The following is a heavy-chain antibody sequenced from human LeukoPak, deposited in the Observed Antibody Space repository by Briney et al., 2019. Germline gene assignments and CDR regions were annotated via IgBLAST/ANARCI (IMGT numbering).Heavy chain of an antibody. Sequence: GGSLRLSCSASGFTFSSYAMHWVRQAPGKGLEYVSAISSSGGSTYYADSVKGRFTISRDNSKNTLYLQMSSLRAEDTAVYYCVKGHYYGSGTPTFDYWGQGTLVTVSS. D-gene: IGHD3-10*01. V-gene: IGHV3-64D*06. CDR1: GFTFSSYA. CDR2: ISSSGGST. J-gene: IGHJ4*02. CDR3: VKGHYYGSGTPTFDY.